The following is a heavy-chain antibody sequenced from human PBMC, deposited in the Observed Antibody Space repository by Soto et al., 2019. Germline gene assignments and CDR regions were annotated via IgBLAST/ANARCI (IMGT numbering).Heavy chain of an antibody. CDR2: IYPSDYYT. J-gene: IGHJ6*02. CDR3: ARPSTKEWLTYV. V-gene: IGHV5-10-1*01. D-gene: IGHD6-19*01. CDR1: GYSFTSYW. Sequence: PGESLKISGKGSGYSFTSYWISWVRQMTGKGLEWMGRIYPSDYYTNYSPCFPGHVTISADKSSSTAYLQWSSLKASDTAMYYCARPSTKEWLTYVWGQGTTVTVSS.